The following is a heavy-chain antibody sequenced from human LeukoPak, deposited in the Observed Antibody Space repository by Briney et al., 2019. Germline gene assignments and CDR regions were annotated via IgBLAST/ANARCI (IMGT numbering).Heavy chain of an antibody. CDR3: ARDGITPPGNFNFDY. J-gene: IGHJ4*02. Sequence: PGGSLRLSCAASGFTFSNYAIHWVRQAPGKGLEWVAVISYDGTVKSYADSVKGRFTISRDNSKNTLDLQMSSLRAEDTALYYCARDGITPPGNFNFDYWGQGTLVTVSS. CDR1: GFTFSNYA. CDR2: ISYDGTVK. V-gene: IGHV3-30*04. D-gene: IGHD6-13*01.